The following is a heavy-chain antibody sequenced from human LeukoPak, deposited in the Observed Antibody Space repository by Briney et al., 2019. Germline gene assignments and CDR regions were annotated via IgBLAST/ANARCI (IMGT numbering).Heavy chain of an antibody. D-gene: IGHD6-19*01. CDR2: IYYTGSGST. Sequence: SETLSLTCTVSGGSISPYYWSWIRQPPGKGLEWIGYIYYTGSGSTSHNPSLKSRVTISVDTSKNQFSLNLNSVTAADTAVYYCARHAVYAGSGWAFDFWGLGTLVTVSS. J-gene: IGHJ4*02. CDR1: GGSISPYY. V-gene: IGHV4-59*08. CDR3: ARHAVYAGSGWAFDF.